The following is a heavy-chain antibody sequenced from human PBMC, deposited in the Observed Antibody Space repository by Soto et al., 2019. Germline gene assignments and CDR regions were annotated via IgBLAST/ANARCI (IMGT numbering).Heavy chain of an antibody. CDR1: GGSISSGGYY. CDR2: IYYSGST. V-gene: IGHV4-31*03. CDR3: ARDIASCSGGSCYTRSFMDV. D-gene: IGHD2-15*01. Sequence: LSLTCTVSGGSISSGGYYWSWIRQHPGKGLEWIGYIYYSGSTYYNPSLKSRVTISVDTSKNQFSLKLSSVTAADTAVYYCARDIASCSGGSCYTRSFMDVWGKGTTVTVSS. J-gene: IGHJ6*03.